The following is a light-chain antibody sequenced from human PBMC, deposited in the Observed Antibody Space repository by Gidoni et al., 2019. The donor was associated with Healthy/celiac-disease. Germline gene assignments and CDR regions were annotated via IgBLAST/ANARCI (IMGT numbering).Light chain of an antibody. CDR3: QQRSNWPPVT. V-gene: IGKV3-11*01. J-gene: IGKJ5*01. Sequence: EIVLTQSLATLFLSPGERATLSCRASQSVSSYLAWYQQKPGQAPGLLIYDASNRATGIPARFSGSGSGTDFTLTISSLEPEDFAVYYCQQRSNWPPVTFGQGTRLEIK. CDR1: QSVSSY. CDR2: DAS.